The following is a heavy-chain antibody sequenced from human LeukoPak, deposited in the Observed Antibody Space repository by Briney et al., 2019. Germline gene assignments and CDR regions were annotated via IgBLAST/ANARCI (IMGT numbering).Heavy chain of an antibody. CDR2: IYYSGST. Sequence: SETLSLTCTVSGGSISSYYWSWIRQPPGKGLEWIGYIYYSGSTNYNPSLKSRVTISVDTSKNQFSLKLSSVTAADTAVYYCASPEVAATNYYGMDVWGQGTTVTVSS. CDR1: GGSISSYY. V-gene: IGHV4-59*01. J-gene: IGHJ6*02. CDR3: ASPEVAATNYYGMDV. D-gene: IGHD2-15*01.